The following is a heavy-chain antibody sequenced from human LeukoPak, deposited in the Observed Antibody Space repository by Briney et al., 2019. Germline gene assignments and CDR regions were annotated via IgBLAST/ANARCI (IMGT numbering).Heavy chain of an antibody. CDR2: INPNSGGT. CDR1: GYTFTGYY. Sequence: ASVKVSCKASGYTFTGYYMHWVRQAPGQGLEWMGWINPNSGGTNYAQKFQGWVTMTRDTSISTAYMELSRLRSDGTAVYYCARVRRGYSGYDLVYWGQGTLVTVSS. CDR3: ARVRRGYSGYDLVY. V-gene: IGHV1-2*04. J-gene: IGHJ4*02. D-gene: IGHD5-12*01.